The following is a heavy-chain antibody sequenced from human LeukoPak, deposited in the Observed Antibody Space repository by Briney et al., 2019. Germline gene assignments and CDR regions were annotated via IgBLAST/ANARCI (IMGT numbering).Heavy chain of an antibody. CDR1: GLTFNHDG. J-gene: IGHJ4*02. V-gene: IGHV3-33*01. Sequence: GGSLRLSCVGAGLTFNHDGMHWVRQAAGKGLEWVAVIWSDGTNSYYADSVKGRFTISRVDYENTVYLQMNSLRPEDTAVYYCARDAQRGFDYSNSLRYWGQGTPVIVST. D-gene: IGHD4-11*01. CDR3: ARDAQRGFDYSNSLRY. CDR2: IWSDGTNS.